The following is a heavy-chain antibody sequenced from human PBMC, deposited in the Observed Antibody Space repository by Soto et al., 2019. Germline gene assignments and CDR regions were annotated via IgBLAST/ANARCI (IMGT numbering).Heavy chain of an antibody. D-gene: IGHD1-7*01. Sequence: EVQLLESGGGLVQPGGSLRLSCAASGFTFSSYAMSWVRQAPGKGLEWVSAISGSGGSTYYADSVKGRFTISRDNSKNTLYLQRNSLRAEDTAVYYCAKDWGPYRRELDAFDIWGQGTMVTGSS. J-gene: IGHJ3*02. CDR1: GFTFSSYA. V-gene: IGHV3-23*01. CDR3: AKDWGPYRRELDAFDI. CDR2: ISGSGGST.